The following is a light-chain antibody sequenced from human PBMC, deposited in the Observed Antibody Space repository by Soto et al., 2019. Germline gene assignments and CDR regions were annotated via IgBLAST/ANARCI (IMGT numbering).Light chain of an antibody. CDR1: QSVNKH. V-gene: IGKV3-11*01. J-gene: IGKJ3*01. Sequence: EIVFTHSPSTLSVSPVERATLSCRASQSVNKHLAWYQHRPGQAPRLLIYDTAYRATGIPARFSGSESGTDFTLTISSLEPEDLAVYYCQQRGNFGPGTKVDIK. CDR3: QQRGN. CDR2: DTA.